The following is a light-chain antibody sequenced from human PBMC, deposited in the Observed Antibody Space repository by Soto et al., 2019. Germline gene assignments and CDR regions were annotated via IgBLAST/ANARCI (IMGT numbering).Light chain of an antibody. CDR2: GAS. Sequence: EIVMTQSPATLSVSPGERATLSCRASQSVSSNLAWYQQKPGQAPRLLIYGASTRATGIPARFSGSGSGTEFTLTISRLQSEDFAVYYCQQYNNWQITFGQGTRLEIK. V-gene: IGKV3-15*01. CDR1: QSVSSN. CDR3: QQYNNWQIT. J-gene: IGKJ5*01.